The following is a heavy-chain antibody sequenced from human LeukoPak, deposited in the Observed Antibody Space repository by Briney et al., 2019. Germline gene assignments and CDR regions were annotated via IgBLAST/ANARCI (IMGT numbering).Heavy chain of an antibody. V-gene: IGHV3-74*01. CDR2: INSDGSST. J-gene: IGHJ4*02. CDR1: GFTFSSYW. Sequence: GGSLRLSCAASGFTFSSYWMHWVRQAPGKGLVWVSRINSDGSSTSYADSVKGRFTISRDNAKNTLYLQMNSLRAEDTAVYYCARGDGDVLGFPEDYFDYWGQGTLVTVSS. D-gene: IGHD5-24*01. CDR3: ARGDGDVLGFPEDYFDY.